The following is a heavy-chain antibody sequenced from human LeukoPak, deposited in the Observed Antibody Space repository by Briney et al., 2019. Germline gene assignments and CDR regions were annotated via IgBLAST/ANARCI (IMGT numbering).Heavy chain of an antibody. Sequence: PGGSLRLSCAASGFTFSSYWMSWVRQAPGKGLEWVANIKQDGSEKYYVDSVKGRFTIPRDNAKNSLYLQMNSLRAEDTAVYYCARDRGYSYGLSHWFDPWGQGTLVTVSS. CDR1: GFTFSSYW. CDR2: IKQDGSEK. J-gene: IGHJ5*02. CDR3: ARDRGYSYGLSHWFDP. V-gene: IGHV3-7*01. D-gene: IGHD5-18*01.